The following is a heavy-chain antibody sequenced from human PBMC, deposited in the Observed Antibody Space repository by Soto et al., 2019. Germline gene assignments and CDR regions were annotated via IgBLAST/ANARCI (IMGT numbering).Heavy chain of an antibody. Sequence: PGGSLRLSCAASGFTFSGSAMHWVRQASGKELEWVGRIRSKANSYATAYAASVKGRFTISRDDSKNTAYLQMNSLKTEDTAVYYCTSDTARVYYGMDVWGQGTTVTVSS. V-gene: IGHV3-73*01. CDR3: TSDTARVYYGMDV. D-gene: IGHD5-18*01. CDR2: IRSKANSYAT. J-gene: IGHJ6*02. CDR1: GFTFSGSA.